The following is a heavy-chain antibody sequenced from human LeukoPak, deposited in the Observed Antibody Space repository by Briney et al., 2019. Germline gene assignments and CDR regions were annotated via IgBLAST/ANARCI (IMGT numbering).Heavy chain of an antibody. CDR2: IYSGGST. D-gene: IGHD3-16*01. V-gene: IGHV3-66*01. Sequence: PGGSLRLSCAASGFTVSSNYMSWVRQAPGKGLEWVSLIYSGGSTYYADSVKGRFTISRDNSKNTLYLQMNSLRAEDTAVYYCARDPPWGNYIDYWGQGTLVTVSS. CDR1: GFTVSSNY. CDR3: ARDPPWGNYIDY. J-gene: IGHJ4*02.